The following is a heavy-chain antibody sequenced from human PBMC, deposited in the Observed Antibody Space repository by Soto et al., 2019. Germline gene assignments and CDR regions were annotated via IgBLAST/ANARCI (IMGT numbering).Heavy chain of an antibody. J-gene: IGHJ6*02. D-gene: IGHD5-12*01. V-gene: IGHV3-30*18. CDR2: ISYDGSNK. CDR1: GFTFSSYG. Sequence: GGSLRLSCAASGFTFSSYGMHWVRQAPGKGLEWVAVISYDGSNKYYADSVKGRFTISRDNSKNTLYLQMNSLRAEDTAVYYCAKDDGRGYGYYYYYGMDVWGQGTTVTVSS. CDR3: AKDDGRGYGYYYYYGMDV.